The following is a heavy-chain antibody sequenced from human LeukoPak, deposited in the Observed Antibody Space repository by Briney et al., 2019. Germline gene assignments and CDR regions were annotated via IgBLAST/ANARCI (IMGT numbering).Heavy chain of an antibody. D-gene: IGHD5-18*01. Sequence: SETLSLTCTVSGYSISTSYYWGWVRQPPGKGLEWIGSIFNSGSTYYNPSLKSRVTISVDLSKNQFSLKLSSVTAADTALYYCARHKDGYNYYFNPWGQGTLVSVSS. V-gene: IGHV4-38-2*02. J-gene: IGHJ4*02. CDR1: GYSISTSYY. CDR2: IFNSGST. CDR3: ARHKDGYNYYFNP.